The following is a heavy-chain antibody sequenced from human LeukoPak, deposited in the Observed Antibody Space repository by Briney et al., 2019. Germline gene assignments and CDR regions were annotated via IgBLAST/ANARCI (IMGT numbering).Heavy chain of an antibody. V-gene: IGHV1-46*04. J-gene: IGHJ5*02. Sequence: ASVRVSCKASGYTFTSYYMHWVRQAPGQGLEWMGLINTSGGSTSYAQKLQGRVTMTRDTSTSTVYMELSSLRSEDTAVYYCARDDYGAHAGFDPWGQGTLVTVSS. CDR3: ARDDYGAHAGFDP. CDR1: GYTFTSYY. D-gene: IGHD4-17*01. CDR2: INTSGGST.